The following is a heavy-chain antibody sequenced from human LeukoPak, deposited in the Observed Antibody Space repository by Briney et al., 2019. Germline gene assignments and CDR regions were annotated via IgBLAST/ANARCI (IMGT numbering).Heavy chain of an antibody. CDR3: ARGMSIVGASYYFDY. V-gene: IGHV1-18*01. Sequence: GASVKVSCKASGGTISSYAISWVRQAPGQGLEWMGWISAYNGNTNYAQKLQGRVTMTTDTSTSTAYMELRSLRSDDTAVYYCARGMSIVGASYYFDYWGQGTLVTVSS. D-gene: IGHD1-26*01. CDR1: GGTISSYA. CDR2: ISAYNGNT. J-gene: IGHJ4*02.